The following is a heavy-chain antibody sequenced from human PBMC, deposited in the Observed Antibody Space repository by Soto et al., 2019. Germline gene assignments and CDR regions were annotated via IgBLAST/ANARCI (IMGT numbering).Heavy chain of an antibody. D-gene: IGHD3-22*01. V-gene: IGHV1-69*13. CDR3: ARKNQGDDSSGDYLDALDI. Sequence: SSVNAYFKAFGGTFSSDAISWVRQAPGQVLEWMGGIIPIFGTANYAQELQGRVTIPADEYTSTAYMELSSLRSEDTAVFYCARKNQGDDSSGDYLDALDIWA. CDR1: GGTFSSDA. CDR2: IIPIFGTA. J-gene: IGHJ3*02.